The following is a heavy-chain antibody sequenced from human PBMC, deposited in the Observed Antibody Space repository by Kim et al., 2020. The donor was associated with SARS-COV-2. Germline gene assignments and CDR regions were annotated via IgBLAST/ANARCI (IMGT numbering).Heavy chain of an antibody. CDR3: ARVAPGYSSSWYSVYFQH. CDR1: GGSISSSSYY. Sequence: SETLSLTCTVSGGSISSSSYYWGWIRQPPGKGLEWIGSIYYSGSTYYNPSLKSRVTISVDTSKNQFSLKLSSVTAADTAVYYCARVAPGYSSSWYSVYFQHWCQGTLVTVSS. D-gene: IGHD6-13*01. CDR2: IYYSGST. J-gene: IGHJ1*01. V-gene: IGHV4-39*07.